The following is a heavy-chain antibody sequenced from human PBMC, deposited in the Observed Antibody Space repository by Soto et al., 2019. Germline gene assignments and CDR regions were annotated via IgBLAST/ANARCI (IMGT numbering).Heavy chain of an antibody. Sequence: GGSLRLSCAASGFTFRSFTMNWVRQAPGKGLEWVSTISSNSAYIYYTDALRGRFTISRDNAKNSLHLQMNSLRAEDTAVYYCTRDAPRDRSARGWFDPWGPGNLVTVSS. J-gene: IGHJ5*02. CDR3: TRDAPRDRSARGWFDP. D-gene: IGHD6-25*01. V-gene: IGHV3-21*01. CDR1: GFTFRSFT. CDR2: ISSNSAYI.